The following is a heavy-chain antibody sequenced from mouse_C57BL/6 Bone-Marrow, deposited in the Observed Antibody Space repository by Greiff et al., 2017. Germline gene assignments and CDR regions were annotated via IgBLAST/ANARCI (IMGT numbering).Heavy chain of an antibody. V-gene: IGHV1-85*01. D-gene: IGHD1-1*01. J-gene: IGHJ1*03. CDR3: ARDYGSSYWYFDV. CDR1: GYTFTSYD. CDR2: IYPRDGST. Sequence: VKLQQSGPELVKPGASVKLSCKASGYTFTSYDINWVKQRPGQGLEWIGWIYPRDGSTKSNEKFKGKATLTVGPSSSTAYMELHSLTSEDSAVYFCARDYGSSYWYFDVWGTGTTVTVSS.